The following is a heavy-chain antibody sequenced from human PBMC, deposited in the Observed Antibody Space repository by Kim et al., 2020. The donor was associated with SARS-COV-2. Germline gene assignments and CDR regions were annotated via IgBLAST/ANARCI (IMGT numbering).Heavy chain of an antibody. CDR1: GFSFNTYA. J-gene: IGHJ4*02. CDR3: ARDARGGIDF. CDR2: ISQDGSNK. Sequence: GGSLRLSCAASGFSFNTYAIHWVRQAPGEGLEWVTIISQDGSNKRYAGSVEGRFAISRDNSKNTLYLQMNSLRPEDSAVYYCARDARGGIDFWGQGTLVT. V-gene: IGHV3-30*09. D-gene: IGHD2-15*01.